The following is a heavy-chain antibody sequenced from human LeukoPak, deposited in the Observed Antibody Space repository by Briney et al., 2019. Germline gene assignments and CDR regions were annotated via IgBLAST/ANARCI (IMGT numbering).Heavy chain of an antibody. CDR3: ARCNSPYYYDSTGYYWFDP. CDR1: GDSITNFY. Sequence: SETLSLTCAVSGDSITNFYWSWLRQSPGKGLEWIGDIYTSGSTKYHPSLKSRATISVDTSKNQFSLKLFSVTAADTAVYYCARCNSPYYYDSTGYYWFDPWGQGTLVTVSS. CDR2: IYTSGST. D-gene: IGHD3-22*01. V-gene: IGHV4-4*09. J-gene: IGHJ5*02.